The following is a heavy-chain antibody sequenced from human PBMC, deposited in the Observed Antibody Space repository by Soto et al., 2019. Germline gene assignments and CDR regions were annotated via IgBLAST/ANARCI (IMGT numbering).Heavy chain of an antibody. D-gene: IGHD3-3*01. CDR2: TKQDGSEK. J-gene: IGHJ6*03. CDR1: GFTFSDYW. V-gene: IGHV3-7*01. Sequence: EVQLVESGGGLVQPVGSLRLSCAASGFTFSDYWMTWVRQSPGKGLEWLATTKQDGSEKHYVDSVEGRFTVSRDNAENSLPLQLNGLRAEDTAVYYCARALADYDFWTGYFPPNYYYYVDVWGKGATVTVSS. CDR3: ARALADYDFWTGYFPPNYYYYVDV.